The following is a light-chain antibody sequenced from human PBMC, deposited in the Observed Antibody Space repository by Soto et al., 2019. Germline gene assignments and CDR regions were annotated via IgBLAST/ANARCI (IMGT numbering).Light chain of an antibody. CDR1: QSVGSSY. J-gene: IGKJ1*01. Sequence: EVVLTQAPGTLSLSSGERATLSCRASQSVGSSYLAWYQQKPGQAPRLLIYDASSRATGIPDRFSGSGSGTDFTLTISRLEPEDFAVYFCQHCGISPHTFGQGTKVDIK. CDR2: DAS. CDR3: QHCGISPHT. V-gene: IGKV3-20*01.